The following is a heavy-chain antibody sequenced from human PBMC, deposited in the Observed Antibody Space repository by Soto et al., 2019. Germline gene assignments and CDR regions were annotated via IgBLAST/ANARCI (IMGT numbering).Heavy chain of an antibody. V-gene: IGHV3-48*03. CDR1: GYTFNSHE. Sequence: EVLLVESGGGSIQPGGSLRLSCVASGYTFNSHEMNWVRQAPGKGEWSSSISRSGTTNNAESVKGRFTISRDNAHKLLFLEMKDRRVEDTAFYYCERGGIHWGQGTLVTVSS. D-gene: IGHD6-13*01. J-gene: IGHJ4*02. CDR3: ERGGIH. CDR2: ISRSGTT.